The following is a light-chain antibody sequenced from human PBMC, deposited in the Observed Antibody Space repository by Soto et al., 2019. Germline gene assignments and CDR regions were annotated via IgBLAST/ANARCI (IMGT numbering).Light chain of an antibody. CDR1: QTISKY. CDR2: ESS. CDR3: QQRANGPWT. V-gene: IGKV3-11*01. Sequence: EIVLTQSPATLSLSPGDGATLSCRASQTISKYLAWYQQKPGQAPRLLIYESSERASGVPSRFSGGGSGSDFTLTISSLEPEDFAFYYCQQRANGPWTFGQGTRVEF. J-gene: IGKJ1*01.